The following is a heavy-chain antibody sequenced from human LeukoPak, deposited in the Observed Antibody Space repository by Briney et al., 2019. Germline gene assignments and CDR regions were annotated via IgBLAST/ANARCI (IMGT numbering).Heavy chain of an antibody. D-gene: IGHD5-24*01. Sequence: RGASVKVSCKASGYTFTSYGISWVRQAPGQGLEWMGWISAYNGNTNYAQKLQGRVTMTTDTSTSTAYMELRSLRSDDTAVYYCAMKAVPRPRLHDAFDFWGQGTVVSVSS. V-gene: IGHV1-18*01. CDR3: AMKAVPRPRLHDAFDF. CDR1: GYTFTSYG. CDR2: ISAYNGNT. J-gene: IGHJ3*01.